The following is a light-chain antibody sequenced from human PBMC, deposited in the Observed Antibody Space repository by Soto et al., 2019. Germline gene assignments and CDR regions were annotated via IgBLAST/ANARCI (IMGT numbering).Light chain of an antibody. Sequence: DIQMTQSPSSLSASVGDRVTITCRASQGIRYDLDWYHQKPGEAPKRLIFAASSLQSGVPSRFSGSGSGTEFTLTISSLQPEDFATYYCLQYNDYPWTFGQGTKVEIK. CDR3: LQYNDYPWT. V-gene: IGKV1-17*01. CDR1: QGIRYD. CDR2: AAS. J-gene: IGKJ1*01.